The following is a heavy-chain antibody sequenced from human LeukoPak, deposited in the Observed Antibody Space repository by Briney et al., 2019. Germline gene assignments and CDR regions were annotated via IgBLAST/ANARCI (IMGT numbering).Heavy chain of an antibody. V-gene: IGHV4-59*08. CDR1: GGSISSYY. Sequence: SETLSLTCTVSGGSISSYYWSWIRQPPGKGLEWIGYIYYSGSTNYNPSLKSRVTISVDTSKNQFSLKLSSVTAADTAVYYCARQILGTTLYFDYWGQGTLVTVSP. CDR3: ARQILGTTLYFDY. CDR2: IYYSGST. J-gene: IGHJ4*02. D-gene: IGHD1-26*01.